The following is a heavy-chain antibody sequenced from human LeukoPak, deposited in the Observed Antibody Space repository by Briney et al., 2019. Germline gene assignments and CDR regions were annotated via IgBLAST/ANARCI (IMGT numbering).Heavy chain of an antibody. CDR2: INPSGGST. CDR3: ARDLRNDFWSGYCPGDY. Sequence: ASVKVSCKASGYTFTSYYMHWVRQAPGQGLEWMGIINPSGGSTSYAQKFQGRVTMTRDTSTSTVYMELGSLRSEDTAVYYCARDLRNDFWSGYCPGDYWGQGTLVTVSS. V-gene: IGHV1-46*01. CDR1: GYTFTSYY. D-gene: IGHD3-3*01. J-gene: IGHJ4*02.